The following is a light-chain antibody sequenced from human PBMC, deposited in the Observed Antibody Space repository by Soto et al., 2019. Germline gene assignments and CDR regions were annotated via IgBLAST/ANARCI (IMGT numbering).Light chain of an antibody. CDR3: QQRSNWPPIT. CDR2: GAS. CDR1: QSLSSTY. Sequence: EIVLTQSPGTLSLSPGERATLSCRAVQSLSSTYLTWYVQKRGQAPRLLIYGASKRATGIPARFSGSGSGTDFTLTISSLEPEDFAVYYCQQRSNWPPITFGQGTRLEIK. V-gene: IGKV3-11*01. J-gene: IGKJ5*01.